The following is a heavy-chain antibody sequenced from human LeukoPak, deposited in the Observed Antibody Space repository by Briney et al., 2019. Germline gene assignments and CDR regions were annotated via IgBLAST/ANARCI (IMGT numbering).Heavy chain of an antibody. J-gene: IGHJ5*02. D-gene: IGHD6-13*01. Sequence: PGRSLRLSCAASGFTFSGYGMHWVRQSPGKGLEWVAVISYDGSNKYYADSVKGRFTISRDNSKNTLYLQMNSLRAEDTAIYYCAKRDSSNMAYFDPWGQGTLVTVSS. V-gene: IGHV3-30*18. CDR1: GFTFSGYG. CDR2: ISYDGSNK. CDR3: AKRDSSNMAYFDP.